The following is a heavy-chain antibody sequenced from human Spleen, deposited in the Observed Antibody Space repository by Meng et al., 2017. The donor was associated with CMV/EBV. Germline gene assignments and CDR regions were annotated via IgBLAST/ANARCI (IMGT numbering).Heavy chain of an antibody. Sequence: GESLKISCAASGFTFSSYEMNWVRQAPGKGLEWLANIKQDGSEMYYVDSVKGRFTISRDNTNRSLYLQMNSLGGDDTAVYYCAREGRDLDYWGQGTLVTVSS. CDR2: IKQDGSEM. J-gene: IGHJ4*02. D-gene: IGHD3-10*01. V-gene: IGHV3-7*01. CDR3: AREGRDLDY. CDR1: GFTFSSYE.